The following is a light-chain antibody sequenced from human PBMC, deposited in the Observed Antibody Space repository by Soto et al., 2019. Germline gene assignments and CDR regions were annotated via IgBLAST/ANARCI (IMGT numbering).Light chain of an antibody. CDR3: QQYDSFPLT. CDR2: DAS. CDR1: QSISDW. Sequence: EIQMTQSPSTLSASVGDRVTITCRASQSISDWLAWYQQKPGKAPKLLIFDASSLESGVPSRFSGSGSGTDFTLTINCLQPDDFATYYCQQYDSFPLTFGGGTKVDIK. V-gene: IGKV1-5*01. J-gene: IGKJ4*01.